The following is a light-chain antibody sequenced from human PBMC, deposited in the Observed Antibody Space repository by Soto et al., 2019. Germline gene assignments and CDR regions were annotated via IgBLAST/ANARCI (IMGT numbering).Light chain of an antibody. J-gene: IGLJ1*01. CDR1: SSDVGGYNY. V-gene: IGLV2-14*03. CDR2: DVS. CDR3: SSYTTSSTYV. Sequence: QSALTQPASVSGSPGQSITISCTGTSSDVGGYNYVSWYQQHPGKAPNLMIYDVSNRPSGVSNRFSGSKSGNTASLTISGLQAEDEADYYCSSYTTSSTYVFGTGTKVT.